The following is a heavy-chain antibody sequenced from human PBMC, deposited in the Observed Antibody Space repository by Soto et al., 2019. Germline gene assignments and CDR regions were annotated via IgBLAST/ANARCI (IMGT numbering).Heavy chain of an antibody. CDR2: IIPILGIA. V-gene: IGHV1-69*08. Sequence: QVQLVQSGAEVKKPGSSVKVSCKASGGTFSSYTISWVRQAPGQGLEWMGRIIPILGIANYAQKFQGRVTITADKXXSTAYMERSSLRSEDTAVYYCARDTGLRDYASFHYWGQGTLVTVSS. J-gene: IGHJ4*02. CDR3: ARDTGLRDYASFHY. D-gene: IGHD4-17*01. CDR1: GGTFSSYT.